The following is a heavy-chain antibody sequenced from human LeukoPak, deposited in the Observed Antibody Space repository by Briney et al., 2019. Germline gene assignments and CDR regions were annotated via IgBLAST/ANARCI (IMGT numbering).Heavy chain of an antibody. V-gene: IGHV1-2*02. CDR2: INPNSGGT. Sequence: ASVKVSCKASGYTFTGYYMHWVRQAPGQGLEWMGWINPNSGGTNYAQEFQGRVTMTRDTSISTAYMELSRLRSDDTAVYYCARDDSSSSIFDYWGQGTLVTVSS. J-gene: IGHJ4*02. D-gene: IGHD6-6*01. CDR1: GYTFTGYY. CDR3: ARDDSSSSIFDY.